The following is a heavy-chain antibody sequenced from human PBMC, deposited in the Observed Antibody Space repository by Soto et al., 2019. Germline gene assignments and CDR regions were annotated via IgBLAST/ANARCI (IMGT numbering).Heavy chain of an antibody. V-gene: IGHV3-53*01. J-gene: IGHJ3*01. D-gene: IGHD3-22*01. CDR1: GFTFSSND. Sequence: EVQLVESGGGLMQPGGSQRLSCAASGFTFSSNDMNWVRQAPGKGLEWVSLIYSGGSTYYADSVKGRFTISRDNSKNTLYLQMSSLRAEDTAVYYCATRPLLPGAPWCQGTMVTVSS. CDR2: IYSGGST. CDR3: ATRPLLPGAP.